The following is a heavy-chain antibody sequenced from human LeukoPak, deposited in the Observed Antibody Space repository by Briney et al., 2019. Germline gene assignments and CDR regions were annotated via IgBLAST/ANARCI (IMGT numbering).Heavy chain of an antibody. V-gene: IGHV3-21*01. CDR2: ISSSSSYI. Sequence: PGGALRLSCAASGFTFSSYSMKWVRQAPGKGLEWVSSISSSSSYIYYADSVKGRFTISRDNAKNSLCLQMNSLRAEDTAVYYCARDVQFGNKHDYWGQGTLVTVSS. J-gene: IGHJ4*02. CDR1: GFTFSSYS. CDR3: ARDVQFGNKHDY. D-gene: IGHD2/OR15-2a*01.